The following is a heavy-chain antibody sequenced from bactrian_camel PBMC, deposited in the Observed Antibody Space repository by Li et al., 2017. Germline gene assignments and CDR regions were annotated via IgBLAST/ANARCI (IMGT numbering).Heavy chain of an antibody. D-gene: IGHD1*01. CDR2: INSGGVTT. CDR1: GFTFSDYY. J-gene: IGHJ4*01. V-gene: IGHV3S40*01. CDR3: ATGGFFCSPVMLEMSFRQ. Sequence: VQLVESGGGLVQPGGSLRLSCTVSGFTFSDYYMSWVRQAPGKGLEWVSSINSGGVTTYYANSVKGRFTISRDNAENTLYLQMNSLKPEDTAMYYCATGGFFCSPVMLEMSFRQWGQGTQVTVS.